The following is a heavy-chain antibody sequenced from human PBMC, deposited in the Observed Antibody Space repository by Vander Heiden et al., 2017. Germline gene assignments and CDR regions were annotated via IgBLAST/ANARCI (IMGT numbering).Heavy chain of an antibody. V-gene: IGHV3-48*02. CDR1: GFTLTSYS. Sequence: EVQLVASGGGLVQPGESLRLSCAAAGFTLTSYSMNWVRQAPGKGLEWVSYISSTSSTIYYADSVKGRFTISRDNARSSLYRQMNSLRDEDSAIYYCARDELRFGYWGQGTLVTVSS. CDR3: ARDELRFGY. D-gene: IGHD5-12*01. J-gene: IGHJ4*02. CDR2: ISSTSSTI.